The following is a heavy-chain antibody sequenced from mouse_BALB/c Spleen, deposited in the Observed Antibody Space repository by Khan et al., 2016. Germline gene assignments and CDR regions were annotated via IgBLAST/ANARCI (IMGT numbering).Heavy chain of an antibody. CDR1: GYSITSDYA. CDR3: AYDSYYAWFPY. D-gene: IGHD2-3*01. CDR2: ISYSGIT. Sequence: EVQLQESGPGLVKPSQSLSLTCTVTGYSITSDYAWNWIRQFPGNKLEWMGYISYSGITSYNPSLKSRISITRDTSKNQFFLQLISVTTEDTATXYCAYDSYYAWFPYWCQRALVTVSA. V-gene: IGHV3-2*02. J-gene: IGHJ3*01.